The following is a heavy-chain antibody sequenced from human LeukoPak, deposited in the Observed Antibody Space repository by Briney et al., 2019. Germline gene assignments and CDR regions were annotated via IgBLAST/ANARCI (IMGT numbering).Heavy chain of an antibody. CDR1: GFTFSNYA. D-gene: IGHD3-16*01. CDR3: ARGSMHVYHLYTDY. CDR2: ISGGGGST. V-gene: IGHV3-23*01. Sequence: GASLRFSCAASGFTFSNYAMSWVRQAPGKGLEWVSAISGGGGSTYYADSVKGRFTISRDNSKNTLFLQLSSLRVEDTAVYYCARGSMHVYHLYTDYWGQGTLVTVSS. J-gene: IGHJ4*02.